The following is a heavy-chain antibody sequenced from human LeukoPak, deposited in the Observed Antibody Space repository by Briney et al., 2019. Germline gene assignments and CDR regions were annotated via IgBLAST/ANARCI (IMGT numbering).Heavy chain of an antibody. V-gene: IGHV1-2*06. J-gene: IGHJ4*02. CDR1: GYTYTGYY. CDR3: ARLHYGDYGT. D-gene: IGHD4-17*01. Sequence: ASVKVSCKASGYTYTGYYMHWVRQAPGQGLEWMGRINPNSGGTNYAQKFQSSVTMTRDTSISTAYMELSRLRSDDTAVYYCARLHYGDYGTWGQGTLVTVSS. CDR2: INPNSGGT.